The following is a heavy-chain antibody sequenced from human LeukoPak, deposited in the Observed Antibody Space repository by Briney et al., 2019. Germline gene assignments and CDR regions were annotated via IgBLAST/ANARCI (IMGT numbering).Heavy chain of an antibody. V-gene: IGHV1-18*01. D-gene: IGHD2-15*01. Sequence: SVKVSCKASGYTFKSYAISWVRQAPGQGLEWMGWISTYNGDTNYAQKFQGRVTMTTDTSTSTAYMELRSLRSDDTAVYYCATDRGGGSFDIWGQGTMVTVSS. CDR2: ISTYNGDT. J-gene: IGHJ3*02. CDR3: ATDRGGGSFDI. CDR1: GYTFKSYA.